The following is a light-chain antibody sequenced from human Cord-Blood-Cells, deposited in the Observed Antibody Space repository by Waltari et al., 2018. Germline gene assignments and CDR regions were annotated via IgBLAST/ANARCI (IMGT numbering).Light chain of an antibody. CDR2: EVS. Sequence: QSALTQPASVSGSPGQSITISCTGTSSDVGGYNFVSWYQQHPDNAPKLMIYEVSNRPSGVSNRFSGSKSGNTASLTISGLQAEDEADYYCSSYTSSSTSLYVFGTGTKVTVL. J-gene: IGLJ1*01. CDR3: SSYTSSSTSLYV. CDR1: SSDVGGYNF. V-gene: IGLV2-14*01.